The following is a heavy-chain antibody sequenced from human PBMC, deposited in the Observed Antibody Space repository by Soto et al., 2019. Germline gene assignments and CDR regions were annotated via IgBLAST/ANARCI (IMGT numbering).Heavy chain of an antibody. CDR2: ISAYNGNT. J-gene: IGHJ5*02. V-gene: IGHV1-18*01. CDR3: ARDGGVQARFDP. CDR1: GYTFSSYG. D-gene: IGHD2-8*02. Sequence: EASVKVSCRASGYTFSSYGSSWVRQAPGQGLEWMGWISAYNGNTNYAQKLQGRVTVTTDTSTSTAYMELRSLRSDDTAVYYCARDGGVQARFDPWGQGTLVTVSS.